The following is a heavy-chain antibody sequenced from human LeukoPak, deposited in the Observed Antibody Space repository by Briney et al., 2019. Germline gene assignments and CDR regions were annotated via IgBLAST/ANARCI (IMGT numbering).Heavy chain of an antibody. CDR1: GYKFIGYW. J-gene: IGHJ4*02. Sequence: GESLKISCKASGYKFIGYWIGWVRQMPGKGLEWMGIMFPDDSDTRYSPSFQGQVTISADKSISTAYLQWSSLRASDTANRVPLLSSTYSFENWGQGTLVTVSS. D-gene: IGHD6-19*01. V-gene: IGHV5-51*01. CDR2: MFPDDSDT. CDR3: LLSSTYSFEN.